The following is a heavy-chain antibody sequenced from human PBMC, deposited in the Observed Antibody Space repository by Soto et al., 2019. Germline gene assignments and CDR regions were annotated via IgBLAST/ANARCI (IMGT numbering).Heavy chain of an antibody. CDR1: GYTFTSYY. J-gene: IGHJ4*02. CDR3: ARDLMLRQLRFLEWPVSQWGFDY. Sequence: ASVKVSCKASGYTFTSYYMHWVRQAPGQGLEWMGIINPSGGSTSYAQKFQGRVTMTRDTSTSTVYMELSSLRSEDTAVYYCARDLMLRQLRFLEWPVSQWGFDYWGQGTLVTVSS. CDR2: INPSGGST. D-gene: IGHD3-3*01. V-gene: IGHV1-46*03.